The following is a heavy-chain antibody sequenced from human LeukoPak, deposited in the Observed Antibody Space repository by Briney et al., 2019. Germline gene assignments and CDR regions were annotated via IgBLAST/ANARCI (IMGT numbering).Heavy chain of an antibody. V-gene: IGHV4-34*01. CDR1: GGSFSGYY. Sequence: SETLSLTCAVYGGSFSGYYWSWIRQPPGKGLEWIGEINHSGSTNYNPSLKSRVTISVDTSKNQFSLKLSSVTAADTAVYYCARGLAIRLWLGYMDVWGKGTTVTVSS. J-gene: IGHJ6*03. CDR2: INHSGST. D-gene: IGHD5-18*01. CDR3: ARGLAIRLWLGYMDV.